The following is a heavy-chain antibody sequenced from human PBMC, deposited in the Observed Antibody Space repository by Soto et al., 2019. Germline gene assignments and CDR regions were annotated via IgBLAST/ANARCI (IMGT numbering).Heavy chain of an antibody. CDR2: IGSTGVST. CDR3: AKDPGVVAIHYFDY. Sequence: EVQVLESGGGLVQPGGSLRLSCAASGFIFSSYAMNWVRQAPGKGLEWVSGIGSTGVSTYYADSVKGRFTISRDNSKNMLYLHMDSLRAEDTAVYYRAKDPGVVAIHYFDYWGQGTLVTVSS. J-gene: IGHJ4*02. D-gene: IGHD5-12*01. CDR1: GFIFSSYA. V-gene: IGHV3-23*01.